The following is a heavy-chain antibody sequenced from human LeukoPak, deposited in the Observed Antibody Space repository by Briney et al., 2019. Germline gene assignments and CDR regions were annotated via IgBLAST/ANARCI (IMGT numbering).Heavy chain of an antibody. V-gene: IGHV1-46*01. D-gene: IGHD2-8*01. CDR3: AREDIVLMVYAAARPTGFDP. CDR2: INPSGDST. CDR1: GYTFTSYY. J-gene: IGHJ5*02. Sequence: GASVKVSCKASGYTFTSYYMHWVRQAPGQGLEWMGIINPSGDSTSYAQKFQGRVTMTRDMSTSTVYMELSSLRSEDTAVYYCAREDIVLMVYAAARPTGFDPWGQGTLVTVSS.